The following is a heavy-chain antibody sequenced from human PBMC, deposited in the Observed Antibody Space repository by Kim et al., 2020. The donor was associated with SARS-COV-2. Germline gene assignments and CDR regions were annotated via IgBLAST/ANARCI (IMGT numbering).Heavy chain of an antibody. CDR1: GFTVSSNY. D-gene: IGHD3-22*01. J-gene: IGHJ6*02. Sequence: GGSLRLSCAASGFTVSSNYMSWVRQAPGKGLEWVSVIYSGGSTYYADSVKGRFTISRDNSKNTLYLQMNSLRAEDTAVYYCARDNYYDSSGLAYYYGMDVWGQGTTVTVSS. V-gene: IGHV3-53*01. CDR2: IYSGGST. CDR3: ARDNYYDSSGLAYYYGMDV.